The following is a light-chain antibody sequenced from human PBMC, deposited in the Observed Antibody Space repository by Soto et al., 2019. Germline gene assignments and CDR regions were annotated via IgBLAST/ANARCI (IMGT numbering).Light chain of an antibody. CDR1: SSDVGSYNL. V-gene: IGLV2-23*01. CDR2: EGS. Sequence: QSALTQPASVSGSPGQSITISCTGTSSDVGSYNLVSWYQQHPGKAPKLMIYEGSKRPSGVSNRFSGSKSGNTASLTISGLQAEDEAFYYCATYAGRTNYVMFGGGTKLTVL. CDR3: ATYAGRTNYVM. J-gene: IGLJ3*02.